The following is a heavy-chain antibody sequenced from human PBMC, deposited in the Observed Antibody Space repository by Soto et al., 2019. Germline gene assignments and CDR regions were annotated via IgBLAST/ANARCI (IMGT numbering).Heavy chain of an antibody. CDR1: GFTFSGSA. Sequence: GGSLRLSCAASGFTFSGSAMHWVRQASGKGLEWVGRIRSKANSYATAYAASVKGRFTISRDDSKNTAYLQMNSLKTEDTAVYYCTRRLSIELSSSWSGGMDVWGQGTTVTVSS. D-gene: IGHD6-6*01. CDR3: TRRLSIELSSSWSGGMDV. CDR2: IRSKANSYAT. J-gene: IGHJ6*02. V-gene: IGHV3-73*01.